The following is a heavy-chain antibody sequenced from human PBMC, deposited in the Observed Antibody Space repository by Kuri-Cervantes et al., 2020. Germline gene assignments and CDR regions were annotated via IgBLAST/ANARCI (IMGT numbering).Heavy chain of an antibody. Sequence: ASVKVSCKASGYTFTGYYMHWVRQAPGQGLEWMGWINLNSGGTNYAQKFQGRVTMTRDTSISTAYMELSSLRDEDTAVYYCVRGDTGPAGTWGFDYWGQGTLVTVSS. CDR2: INLNSGGT. CDR3: VRGDTGPAGTWGFDY. D-gene: IGHD5-18*01. J-gene: IGHJ4*02. CDR1: GYTFTGYY. V-gene: IGHV1-2*02.